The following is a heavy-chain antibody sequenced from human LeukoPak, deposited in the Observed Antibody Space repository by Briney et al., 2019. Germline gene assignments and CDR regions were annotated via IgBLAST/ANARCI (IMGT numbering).Heavy chain of an antibody. V-gene: IGHV3-23*01. CDR1: GFTFSSYS. Sequence: PGGSLRLSCAASGFTFSSYSMNWVRQAPGRGLEWVSAISGSGGSTYYADSVKGRFTISRDNSKNTLYLQMNSLRAEDTAVYYCASLRGDAHAFDIWGQGTMVTVSS. J-gene: IGHJ3*02. D-gene: IGHD2-21*02. CDR3: ASLRGDAHAFDI. CDR2: ISGSGGST.